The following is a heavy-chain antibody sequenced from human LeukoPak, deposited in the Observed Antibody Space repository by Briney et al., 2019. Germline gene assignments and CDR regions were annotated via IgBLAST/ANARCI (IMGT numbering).Heavy chain of an antibody. Sequence: GGSLRLSCAASGFTFSSYAMHWVRQAPGKGLEWVAVISYDGSNKYYADSVKGRFTISRDNSKNTLYLQMNSLRAEDTAVYYCAGEHNLSTTDYYYMDVWGKGTTVTVSS. J-gene: IGHJ6*03. CDR3: AGEHNLSTTDYYYMDV. D-gene: IGHD1-26*01. CDR2: ISYDGSNK. V-gene: IGHV3-30-3*01. CDR1: GFTFSSYA.